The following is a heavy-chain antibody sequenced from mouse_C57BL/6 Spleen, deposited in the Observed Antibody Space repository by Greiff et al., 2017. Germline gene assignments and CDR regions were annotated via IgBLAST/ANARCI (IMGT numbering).Heavy chain of an antibody. D-gene: IGHD3-2*02. CDR3: ATQDSSDWYFDV. V-gene: IGHV1-39*01. J-gene: IGHJ1*03. Sequence: VQLKQSGPELVKPGASVKISCKASGYSFTDYNMNWVKQSNGKSLEWIGVINPNYGTTSYNQKLQGKATLTVDHSSSTAYLQLNSLTSEDSAVYYCATQDSSDWYFDVWGTGTTVTVSS. CDR1: GYSFTDYN. CDR2: INPNYGTT.